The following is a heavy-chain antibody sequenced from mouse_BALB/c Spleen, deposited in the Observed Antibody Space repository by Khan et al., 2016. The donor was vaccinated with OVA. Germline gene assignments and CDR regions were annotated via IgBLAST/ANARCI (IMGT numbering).Heavy chain of an antibody. CDR1: GYSITSDYA. V-gene: IGHV3-2*02. Sequence: EVQLQESGPGLVKPSQSLSLTCTVTGYSITSDYAWNWIRQFPGNKLEWMGYISYSGSTTYNPSLKSRISITRDTSKNQFFLQLNSVTTEDTATYYCARGNYYGYYFDYWGQGTPLTVSS. CDR2: ISYSGST. CDR3: ARGNYYGYYFDY. D-gene: IGHD1-1*01. J-gene: IGHJ2*01.